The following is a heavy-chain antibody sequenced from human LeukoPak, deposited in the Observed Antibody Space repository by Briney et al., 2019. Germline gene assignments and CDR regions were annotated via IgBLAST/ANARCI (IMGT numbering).Heavy chain of an antibody. D-gene: IGHD3-22*01. J-gene: IGHJ4*02. CDR1: GYSFTSYW. CDR3: ARHKTYYYDSSGYLLDY. V-gene: IGHV5-51*01. CDR2: IYPGDSDT. Sequence: GESPKISCKGSGYSFTSYWIGWVRQMPGKGLEWMGIIYPGDSDTRYSPSFQGQVTISADKSISTAYLQWSSLKASDTAMYYCARHKTYYYDSSGYLLDYWGQGTLVTVSS.